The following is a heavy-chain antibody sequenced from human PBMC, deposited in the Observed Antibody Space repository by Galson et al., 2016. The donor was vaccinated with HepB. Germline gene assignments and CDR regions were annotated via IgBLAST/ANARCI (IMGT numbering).Heavy chain of an antibody. CDR3: AHAVYSILTGTVDY. D-gene: IGHD3-9*01. V-gene: IGHV2-5*01. Sequence: PALVKPPQTLTLTCTFSGFSLTTSGVTVGWIRQPPGKALEWLALIYWNDDKRYNPSLKSRLTITKDTSRNQVVLKMTNVDPVDTATYYCAHAVYSILTGTVDYWGQGTLVTVSS. J-gene: IGHJ4*02. CDR2: IYWNDDK. CDR1: GFSLTTSGVT.